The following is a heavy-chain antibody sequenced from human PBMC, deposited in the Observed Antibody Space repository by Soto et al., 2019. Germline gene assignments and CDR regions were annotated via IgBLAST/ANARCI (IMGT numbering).Heavy chain of an antibody. Sequence: QVQLVQSGAEVKKPGASVKVSCKASGYTFTGYYMHWVRQAPGQGLEWMGWINPNSGGTNYAQKIKGRVTMSKDTSISTAYVERSRLSSDDTAVYYCARGRSRNYEIWFDPWGQGTLVTVSS. D-gene: IGHD4-4*01. V-gene: IGHV1-2*02. CDR3: ARGRSRNYEIWFDP. CDR1: GYTFTGYY. J-gene: IGHJ5*02. CDR2: INPNSGGT.